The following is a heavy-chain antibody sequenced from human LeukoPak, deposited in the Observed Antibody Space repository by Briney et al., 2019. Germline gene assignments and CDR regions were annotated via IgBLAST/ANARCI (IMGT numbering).Heavy chain of an antibody. V-gene: IGHV4-4*07. CDR2: IHTSGST. J-gene: IGHJ4*02. CDR1: GDSISSYY. D-gene: IGHD6-19*01. CDR3: ATDRGLAVGGNFDY. Sequence: PSETLSLTCVVSGDSISSYYWSWMRQPAGKGLEWIGRIHTSGSTNYNPSLKSRVTMSVDTSKNQFSLRLSSVTAADTAVYYCATDRGLAVGGNFDYWGQGALVTVSS.